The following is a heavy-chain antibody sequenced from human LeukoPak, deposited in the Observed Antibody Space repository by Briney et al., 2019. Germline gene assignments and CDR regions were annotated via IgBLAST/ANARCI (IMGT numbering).Heavy chain of an antibody. CDR2: VYHSGST. V-gene: IGHV4-4*02. J-gene: IGHJ4*02. Sequence: SETLSLTCAVSGGSISSSNWWSWVRQPPGKGLEWIGEVYHSGSTNYNASLESRVTISIDESKNQFSLKLSSVTAADTAVYYCARLAIAVTPYYFDFWGQGTLVTVSS. CDR1: GGSISSSNW. D-gene: IGHD6-19*01. CDR3: ARLAIAVTPYYFDF.